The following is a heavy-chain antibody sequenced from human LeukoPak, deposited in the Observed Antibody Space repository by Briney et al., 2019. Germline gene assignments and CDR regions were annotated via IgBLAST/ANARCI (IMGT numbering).Heavy chain of an antibody. CDR1: GFTYSSYG. D-gene: IGHD2/OR15-2a*01. CDR2: IWYDGSNK. CDR3: ARELSPAVKFYFDS. V-gene: IGHV3-33*01. Sequence: GGSLRLSCAASGFTYSSYGMHWVRQAPGKGLEWVAFIWYDGSNKYYADSVRGRFTISRDNSKNTVYLQMNSLRVEDTAVYYCARELSPAVKFYFDSWGQGTQVTVSS. J-gene: IGHJ4*02.